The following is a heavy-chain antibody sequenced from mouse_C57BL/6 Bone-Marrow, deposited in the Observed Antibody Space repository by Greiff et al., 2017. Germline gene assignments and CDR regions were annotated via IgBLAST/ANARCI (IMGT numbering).Heavy chain of an antibody. V-gene: IGHV14-4*01. Sequence: VQLQQSGAELVRPGASVKLSCTASGFNIKDDYMHWVKQRTEQGLEWIGWIDPENGDTEYASKFQGKATITADTSSNTAYLQLSSLTSEDTAVYYCTTPDYYAMDYWGQGTSVTVSS. CDR2: IDPENGDT. J-gene: IGHJ4*01. CDR1: GFNIKDDY. CDR3: TTPDYYAMDY.